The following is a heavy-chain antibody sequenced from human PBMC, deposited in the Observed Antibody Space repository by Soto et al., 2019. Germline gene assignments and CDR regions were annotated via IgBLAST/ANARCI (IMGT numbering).Heavy chain of an antibody. CDR3: ARGRPADTAMAHYGMDV. J-gene: IGHJ6*02. Sequence: QVQLVQSGAEVKKPGXXXXVXCXASGGTFXSYAIXWVRQAPGQGLEWMGGIIPIFGTANYAQKFQGRVTITADESTSTAYMELSSLRSEDTAVYYCARGRPADTAMAHYGMDVWGQGTTVTVSS. D-gene: IGHD5-18*01. V-gene: IGHV1-69*12. CDR1: GGTFXSYA. CDR2: IIPIFGTA.